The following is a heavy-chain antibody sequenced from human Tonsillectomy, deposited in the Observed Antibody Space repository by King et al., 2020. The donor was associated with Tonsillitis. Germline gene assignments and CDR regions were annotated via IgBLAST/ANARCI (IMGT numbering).Heavy chain of an antibody. D-gene: IGHD3-3*01. V-gene: IGHV1-69*01. Sequence: VQLVESGAEVKEPGSSVTVSCKASGGTFSSYGINWVRQAPGQGLEWMGGIIPIFGTTNYAQKFQGRVTITADESTGTAYMGLGSLRSEGTAVFYCASSVFGVPHPYYYYMDVWAKGTPVTVSS. CDR1: GGTFSSYG. CDR2: IIPIFGTT. J-gene: IGHJ6*03. CDR3: ASSVFGVPHPYYYYMDV.